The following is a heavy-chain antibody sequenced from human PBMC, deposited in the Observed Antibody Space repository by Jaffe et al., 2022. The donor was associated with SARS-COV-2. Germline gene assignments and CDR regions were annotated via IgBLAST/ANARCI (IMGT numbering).Heavy chain of an antibody. D-gene: IGHD4-17*01. CDR2: ISYDGSNK. V-gene: IGHV3-30-3*01. CDR1: GFTFSSYA. Sequence: QVQLVESGGGVVQPGRSLRLSCAASGFTFSSYAMHWVRQAPGKGLEWVAVISYDGSNKYYADSVKGRFTISRDNSKNTLYLQMNSLRAEDTAVYYCARDSFTVSGYGMDVWGQGTTVTVSS. J-gene: IGHJ6*02. CDR3: ARDSFTVSGYGMDV.